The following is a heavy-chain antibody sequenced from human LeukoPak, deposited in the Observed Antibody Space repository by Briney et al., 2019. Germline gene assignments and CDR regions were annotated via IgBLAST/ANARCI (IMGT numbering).Heavy chain of an antibody. Sequence: TGGSLRLSCSASGFTVSGYAMHWVRQAPGKGLEYVSAIISNGESTYYSDSVKDRFTISRDNTKNTLYLQMSRLRPENTAVYYCVKSASNCYRFDYWGQGTLVTVSS. CDR2: IISNGEST. V-gene: IGHV3-64*03. CDR3: VKSASNCYRFDY. J-gene: IGHJ4*02. CDR1: GFTVSGYA. D-gene: IGHD6-13*01.